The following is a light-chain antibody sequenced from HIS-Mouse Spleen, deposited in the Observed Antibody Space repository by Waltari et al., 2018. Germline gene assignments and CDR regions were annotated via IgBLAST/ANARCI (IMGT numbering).Light chain of an antibody. CDR1: QSVSSS. J-gene: IGKJ4*01. CDR2: DAS. V-gene: IGKV3-11*01. Sequence: EIVLTQSPATLSLSPGESATLSCRASQSVSSSLAWYQQKPGQAPRLLIYDASNMATGIPARFSGSGSGTDFTLTISSLEPEDFAVYYCQQRSNWPPSLTFGGGTKVEIK. CDR3: QQRSNWPPSLT.